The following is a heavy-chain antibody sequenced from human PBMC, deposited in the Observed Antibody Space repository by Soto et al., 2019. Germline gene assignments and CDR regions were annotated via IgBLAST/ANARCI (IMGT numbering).Heavy chain of an antibody. CDR2: ISRSGSTI. J-gene: IGHJ4*02. V-gene: IGHV3-11*01. CDR3: ARKPYSSSWSDY. CDR1: GFTFSDYY. D-gene: IGHD6-13*01. Sequence: QVQLVESGGGLVKPGGSLRLSGAALGFTFSDYYMSWIRQAPGKGLGWVSYISRSGSTIYYADSVKGRFTISRDNAKNSLYLQMNSLRAEDTAVYYCARKPYSSSWSDYWGQGTLVTVSS.